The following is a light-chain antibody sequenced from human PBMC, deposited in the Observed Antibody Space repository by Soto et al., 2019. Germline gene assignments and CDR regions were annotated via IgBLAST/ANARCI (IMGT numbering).Light chain of an antibody. J-gene: IGKJ1*01. CDR2: DAS. CDR3: QQYSTYSWT. V-gene: IGKV3-11*01. CDR1: QSVSSY. Sequence: EIVLTQSPGTLSLSPGERATLSCRASQSVSSYLAWYQQKPGQAPRLLIYDASNRATGIPDRFSGSGSGTDFTLTFSSLQPDDFATYFCQQYSTYSWTFGQGTKVDIK.